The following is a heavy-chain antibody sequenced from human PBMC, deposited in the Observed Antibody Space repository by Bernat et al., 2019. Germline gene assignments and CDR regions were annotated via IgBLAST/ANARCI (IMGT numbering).Heavy chain of an antibody. CDR1: GFTFSSYW. J-gene: IGHJ4*02. Sequence: VQLVESGGGLVQPGGSLRLSCAASGFTFSSYWMHWVRQAPGKGLKWVAVISYDGINKYYADSVKARFTISRDNSNNTVYLQMNSLRPEDTAVYYCAKGSGRSSSSGGIDYWGQGTLVTVSS. CDR3: AKGSGRSSSSGGIDY. D-gene: IGHD6-6*01. V-gene: IGHV3-30*18. CDR2: ISYDGINK.